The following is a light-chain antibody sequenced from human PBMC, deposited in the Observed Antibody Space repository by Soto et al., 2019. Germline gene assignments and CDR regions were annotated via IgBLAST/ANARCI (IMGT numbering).Light chain of an antibody. V-gene: IGKV3-20*01. J-gene: IGKJ1*01. CDR3: QQYGSSGT. CDR1: QSVSNNY. Sequence: EIVLTQSSGTLSLSPGERATLSCRASQSVSNNYLAWYQQKPGQAPRLLIYGASHRATGIPDRFSGSGSGTDFTLTISRLEPEDFAVYYCQQYGSSGTFGQGTKVDIK. CDR2: GAS.